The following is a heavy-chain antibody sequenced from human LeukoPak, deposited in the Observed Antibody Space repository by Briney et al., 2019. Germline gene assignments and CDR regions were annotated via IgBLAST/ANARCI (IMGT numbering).Heavy chain of an antibody. CDR3: ARHQGGWPVRYFDY. J-gene: IGHJ4*02. CDR2: IYYSGST. Sequence: PSETLSLTCTVSGGSISSSSYYWGWIRQPPGKGLEWIGSIYYSGSTYYNPSLKSRVTISVDTSKNQFSLKLSSVTAADTAVYYCARHQGGWPVRYFDYWGQGTLVTVSS. CDR1: GGSISSSSYY. D-gene: IGHD2-15*01. V-gene: IGHV4-39*01.